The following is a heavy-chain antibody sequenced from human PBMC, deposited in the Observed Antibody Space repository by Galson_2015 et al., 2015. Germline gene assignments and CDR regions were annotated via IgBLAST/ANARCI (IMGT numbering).Heavy chain of an antibody. CDR1: GFTFSSYD. CDR3: AKDGYSLPFIDY. J-gene: IGHJ4*02. Sequence: SLRLSCAASGFTFSSYDMSWVRQAPGKGLEWVSAISGSGGSTYYADSVKGRFTISRDNSKNTLYLQMNSLRAEDTAVYYCAKDGYSLPFIDYWGQGTLVTVSS. D-gene: IGHD4-23*01. CDR2: ISGSGGST. V-gene: IGHV3-23*01.